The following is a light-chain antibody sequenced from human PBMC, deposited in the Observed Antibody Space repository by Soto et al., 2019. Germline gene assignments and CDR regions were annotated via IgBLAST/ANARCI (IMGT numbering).Light chain of an antibody. Sequence: DIVMTQSPLSLSVTPGEAASISCRCSQSLLHRNGNSYLDWYLQRPGQSPQLLISLASNRASGVPDRFSGSESGTDFTLHISRVEAEDVGVYYWMQALQRSFTFGPGTKVDL. CDR3: MQALQRSFT. CDR2: LAS. J-gene: IGKJ3*01. CDR1: QSLLHRNGNSY. V-gene: IGKV2-28*01.